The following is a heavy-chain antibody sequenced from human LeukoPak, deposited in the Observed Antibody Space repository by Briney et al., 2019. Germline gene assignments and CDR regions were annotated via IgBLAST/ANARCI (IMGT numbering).Heavy chain of an antibody. V-gene: IGHV1-46*01. D-gene: IGHD3-22*01. CDR3: ARHGLMSYYYDSSGTHMGNYYYYYMDV. CDR1: GYTFTSYY. CDR2: INPSGGST. J-gene: IGHJ6*03. Sequence: ASVKVSCKASGYTFTSYYMHWVRQAPGQGLEWMGIINPSGGSTSYAQKFQGRVTMTRDTSTSTVYMELSSLRSEDTAVYYCARHGLMSYYYDSSGTHMGNYYYYYMDVWGKGTTVTVSS.